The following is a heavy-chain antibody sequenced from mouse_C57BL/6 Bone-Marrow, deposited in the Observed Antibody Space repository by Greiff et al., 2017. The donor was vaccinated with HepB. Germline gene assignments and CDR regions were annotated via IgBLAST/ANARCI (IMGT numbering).Heavy chain of an antibody. CDR3: LTRDYYAMDY. CDR2: IDPENGDT. CDR1: GFNIKDDY. Sequence: EVQLQQSGAELVRPGASVKLSCTASGFNIKDDYMHWVKQRPEQGLEWIGWIDPENGDTEYASKVQGKATIPADTSSNTAYLQLSSLTSEATAVYYGLTRDYYAMDYWGQGTSVTVSS. V-gene: IGHV14-4*01. J-gene: IGHJ4*01.